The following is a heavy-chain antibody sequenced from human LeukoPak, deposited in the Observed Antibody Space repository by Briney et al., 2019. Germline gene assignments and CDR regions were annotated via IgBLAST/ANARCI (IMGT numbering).Heavy chain of an antibody. CDR2: ISGSGGST. D-gene: IGHD3-10*01. CDR1: GLTFSSYA. CDR3: AKWRRDYYYYGMDV. Sequence: GGSLRLSCAASGLTFSSYAMSWVRQAPGKGLEWVSAISGSGGSTYYADSVKGRFTISRDNSKNTLYLQMNSLRAEDTAVYYCAKWRRDYYYYGMDVWGQGTTVTVSS. V-gene: IGHV3-23*01. J-gene: IGHJ6*02.